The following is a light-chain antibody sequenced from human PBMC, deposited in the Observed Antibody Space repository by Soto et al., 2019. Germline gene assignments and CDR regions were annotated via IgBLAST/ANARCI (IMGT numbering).Light chain of an antibody. Sequence: EIVMTQSPVTLSVSPGERATLSCRASQSVSGNLAWYQQKPGQAPRLHIYGVSARATGIPARFSGSGFGTEFTLTISSLQSEDFALYYCQQYNFWPETFGQGTKVDI. CDR2: GVS. CDR3: QQYNFWPET. V-gene: IGKV3-15*01. J-gene: IGKJ1*01. CDR1: QSVSGN.